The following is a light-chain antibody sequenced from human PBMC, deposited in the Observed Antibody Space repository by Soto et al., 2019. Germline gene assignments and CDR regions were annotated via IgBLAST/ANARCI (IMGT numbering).Light chain of an antibody. CDR3: QQYNNWPL. V-gene: IGKV3-15*01. J-gene: IGKJ1*01. Sequence: ETVMTQSPATLCLSPGERATLSCRASQSVSSNLAWYQQKPGQAPRLLIYGASTRATGIPARFSGSGSGTEFTLTISSLQSEDFAVYYCQQYNNWPLFGQGTKVDIK. CDR1: QSVSSN. CDR2: GAS.